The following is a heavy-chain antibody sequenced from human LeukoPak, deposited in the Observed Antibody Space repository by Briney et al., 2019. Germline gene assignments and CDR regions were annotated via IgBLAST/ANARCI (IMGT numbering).Heavy chain of an antibody. CDR2: ISSSGSGGST. Sequence: GGSLRLSCAASGFTFSSYAMSWVRQAPGKGLEWVSGISSSGSGGSTYYADSVKGRFTISRDNAKNSLYLQMNSLRAEDTALYYCAKVKTKAVAASGAFDIWGQGTMVTVSS. V-gene: IGHV3-23*01. CDR1: GFTFSSYA. CDR3: AKVKTKAVAASGAFDI. D-gene: IGHD6-19*01. J-gene: IGHJ3*02.